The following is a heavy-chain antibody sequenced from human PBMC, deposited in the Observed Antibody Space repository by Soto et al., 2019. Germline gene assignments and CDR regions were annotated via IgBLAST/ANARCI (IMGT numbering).Heavy chain of an antibody. CDR3: VRDGSGGDWRYFDY. Sequence: QVQLVESGGGVVQPGTSLRLSCAASGFTFSSYGMHWVRQAPGKGLEWVAVIWYDGITKYYGDSVKGRFTISRDNSKNTVYLQMNSLRVEDTAVYYCVRDGSGGDWRYFDYWGQGTLVNISS. CDR1: GFTFSSYG. CDR2: IWYDGITK. D-gene: IGHD2-21*02. V-gene: IGHV3-33*01. J-gene: IGHJ4*02.